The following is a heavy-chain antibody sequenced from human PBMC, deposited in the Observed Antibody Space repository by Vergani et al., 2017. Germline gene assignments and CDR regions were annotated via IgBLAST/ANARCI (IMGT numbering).Heavy chain of an antibody. CDR1: GFTFSSYA. CDR3: AKDRGYYYGSGSYSSYNWFDP. Sequence: EVQLVESGGGLVQPGGSLRLSCAASGFTFSSYAMSWVRQAPGKGLEWVSAISGSGGSTYYADSVKGRFTISRDNSKNTLYLQMNSLRAEDTAVYYCAKDRGYYYGSGSYSSYNWFDPWGQGTLVTVSS. D-gene: IGHD3-10*01. V-gene: IGHV3-23*04. J-gene: IGHJ5*02. CDR2: ISGSGGST.